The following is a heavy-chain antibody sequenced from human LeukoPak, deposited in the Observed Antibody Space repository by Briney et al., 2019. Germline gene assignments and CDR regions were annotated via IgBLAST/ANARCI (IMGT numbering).Heavy chain of an antibody. J-gene: IGHJ5*02. CDR2: IYYSGST. Sequence: SETLSLTCTVSGGSISSYYWSWIRQPPGKGLEWIGYIYYSGSTNYNPSLKSRVTISVDTSKNQFSLKLSSVTAADTAVYYCAREGGKGDSSGYYRNWFDPWGQGTLVTVSS. CDR1: GGSISSYY. CDR3: AREGGKGDSSGYYRNWFDP. V-gene: IGHV4-59*01. D-gene: IGHD3-22*01.